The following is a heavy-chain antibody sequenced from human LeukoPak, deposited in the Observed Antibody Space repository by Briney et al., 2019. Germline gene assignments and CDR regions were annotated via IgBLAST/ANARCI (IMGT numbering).Heavy chain of an antibody. CDR1: GGSISSSNW. V-gene: IGHV4-4*02. J-gene: IGHJ4*02. Sequence: SETLSLTCAVSGGSISSSNWWSWVRQPPGKGLEWIGEINHSGSTNYNPSLKSRVTISVDTSKNQFSLKLSSVTAADTAVYYCASRYATRDYWGQGTLVTVSS. D-gene: IGHD2-8*01. CDR3: ASRYATRDY. CDR2: INHSGST.